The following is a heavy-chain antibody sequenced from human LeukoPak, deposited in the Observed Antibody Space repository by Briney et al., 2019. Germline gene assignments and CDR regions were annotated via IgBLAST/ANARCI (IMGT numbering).Heavy chain of an antibody. CDR3: ARGKYDSSGYPLLGFDY. V-gene: IGHV3-7*01. CDR1: GFTFSSYV. D-gene: IGHD3-22*01. CDR2: IKQDGSEK. J-gene: IGHJ4*02. Sequence: GGSLRLSCTVSGFTFSSYVMSWVRQAPGKGLEWVANIKQDGSEKKYVDSVKGRFTISRDNAKKSLYLQMNSLRAEDTAVYYCARGKYDSSGYPLLGFDYWGQGTLVTVSS.